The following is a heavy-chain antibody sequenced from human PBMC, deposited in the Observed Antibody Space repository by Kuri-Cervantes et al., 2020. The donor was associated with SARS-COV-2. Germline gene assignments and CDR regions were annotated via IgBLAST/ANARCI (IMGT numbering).Heavy chain of an antibody. V-gene: IGHV3-48*01. CDR3: ARTGLPGWYYYYGMDV. Sequence: GGSLRLSCAASGFTFSSYSMNWVRQAPGKGLEWVSYISSSSSTIYYADSVKGRFTISRDNAKNSLYLQMNSLRAEDTAVYYCARTGLPGWYYYYGMDVWGQGTTVTVSS. D-gene: IGHD2-15*01. J-gene: IGHJ6*02. CDR1: GFTFSSYS. CDR2: ISSSSSTI.